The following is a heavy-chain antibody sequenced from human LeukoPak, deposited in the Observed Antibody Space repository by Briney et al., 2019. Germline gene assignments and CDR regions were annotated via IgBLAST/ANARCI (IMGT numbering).Heavy chain of an antibody. V-gene: IGHV4-38-2*01. D-gene: IGHD4-17*01. CDR2: ISHSGTT. Sequence: SEILSLTCGVSGYSISSGYYWGWIRQPPGKGLEWIGSISHSGTTYYNPSLKSRVTISVDTSKNQFSLKLSSVTAADTALYYCARSPYGDYGDNWFDPWGQGTLVTVSS. CDR1: GYSISSGYY. J-gene: IGHJ5*02. CDR3: ARSPYGDYGDNWFDP.